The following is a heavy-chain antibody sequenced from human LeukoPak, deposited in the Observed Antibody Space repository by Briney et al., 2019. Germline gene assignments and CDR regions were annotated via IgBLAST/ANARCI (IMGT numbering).Heavy chain of an antibody. CDR1: GGTFSSYA. CDR2: IIPIFGTA. Sequence: ASVKVSCKASGGTFSSYAISWVRQAPGQGLEWMGGIIPIFGTANYAQKFQGRVTITADESTSTAYMELRSLRSDDTAVYYCATQWLVQDYWGQGTLVTVSS. D-gene: IGHD6-19*01. V-gene: IGHV1-69*13. J-gene: IGHJ4*02. CDR3: ATQWLVQDY.